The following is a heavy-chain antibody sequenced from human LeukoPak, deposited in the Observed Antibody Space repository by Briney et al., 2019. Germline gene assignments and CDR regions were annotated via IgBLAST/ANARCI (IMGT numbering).Heavy chain of an antibody. J-gene: IGHJ4*02. D-gene: IGHD3-3*01. CDR2: ISGSGGST. Sequence: GGSLRLSCAASGFTFSSYAMSWVRQAPGKGLEWVSAISGSGGSTYYADSVKGRFTISRDNSKNTLYLQMNSLRAEDTAVYYCAKEGYDSWSGYYHVDYWGQGTLVTVSS. CDR3: AKEGYDSWSGYYHVDY. V-gene: IGHV3-23*01. CDR1: GFTFSSYA.